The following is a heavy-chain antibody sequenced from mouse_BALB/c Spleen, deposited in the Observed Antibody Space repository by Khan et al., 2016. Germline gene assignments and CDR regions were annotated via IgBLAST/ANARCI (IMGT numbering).Heavy chain of an antibody. CDR2: INTYTGEP. D-gene: IGHD2-3*01. J-gene: IGHJ2*01. Sequence: QIQLVQSGPELKKPGETVKISCKASGYTFTNYGMNWVKQAPGKGLKWMGWINTYTGEPTYADDFKGRFAFSLETSASTAYLQINNLKNEDMATCFCARGGYYYFDYWGQGTTLTVSS. CDR3: ARGGYYYFDY. V-gene: IGHV9-1*02. CDR1: GYTFTNYG.